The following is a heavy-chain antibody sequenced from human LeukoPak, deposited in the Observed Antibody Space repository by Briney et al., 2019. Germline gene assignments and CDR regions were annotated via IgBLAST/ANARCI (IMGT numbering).Heavy chain of an antibody. Sequence: GGSLRLSCAASGFTFSSYSMNWVRQAPGKGLEWVSYISSSSSTIYYADSVKGRFTISRDNAKNSLYPQMNSLRAEDTAVYYCARGGPYSSGWYPIDYWGQGTLVTVSS. V-gene: IGHV3-48*04. CDR2: ISSSSSTI. J-gene: IGHJ4*02. CDR1: GFTFSSYS. CDR3: ARGGPYSSGWYPIDY. D-gene: IGHD6-19*01.